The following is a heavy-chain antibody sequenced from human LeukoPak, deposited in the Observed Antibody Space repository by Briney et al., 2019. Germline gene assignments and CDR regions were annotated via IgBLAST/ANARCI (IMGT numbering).Heavy chain of an antibody. V-gene: IGHV3-30-3*01. CDR3: ASRFD. CDR2: ISYDGSNK. J-gene: IGHJ4*02. CDR1: GFTFSSYA. Sequence: GGSLRLSCAASGFTFSSYAMHWVRQAPGKGLEWVAVISYDGSNKYYADSVKGRFTISRDNSKNTLYLQMNGLRAEDTAVYYCASRFDWGQGTLVTVSS.